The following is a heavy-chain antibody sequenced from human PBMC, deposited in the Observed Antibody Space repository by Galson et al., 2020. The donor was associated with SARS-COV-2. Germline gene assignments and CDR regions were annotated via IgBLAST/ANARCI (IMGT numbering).Heavy chain of an antibody. J-gene: IGHJ6*02. D-gene: IGHD6-19*01. CDR3: VKGEGGSSGWWFYYGMDV. CDR1: GFTFSSSG. CDR2: TSRDGRNK. Sequence: GGSLRLSCAASGFTFSSSGMHWVRQSAGRGLEWVAVTSRDGRNKYSADTVKGRFTISRDNSKNTVYLQMNSLRAEDTAVYYCVKGEGGSSGWWFYYGMDVWGQGTTVIVSS. V-gene: IGHV3-30*18.